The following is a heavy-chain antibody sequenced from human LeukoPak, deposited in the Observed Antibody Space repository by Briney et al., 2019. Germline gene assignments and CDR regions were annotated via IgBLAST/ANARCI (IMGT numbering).Heavy chain of an antibody. D-gene: IGHD3-16*01. CDR3: ARGVGLYALLDY. J-gene: IGHJ4*02. CDR2: MNPNSGNT. CDR1: GYTFTSYD. Sequence: GASVKVSRKASGYTFTSYDINWVRQATGQGLEWMGWMNPNSGNTGYAQKFQGRVTMTRNTSISTAYMELSSLRSEDTAVYYCARGVGLYALLDYWGQGTLVTVSS. V-gene: IGHV1-8*01.